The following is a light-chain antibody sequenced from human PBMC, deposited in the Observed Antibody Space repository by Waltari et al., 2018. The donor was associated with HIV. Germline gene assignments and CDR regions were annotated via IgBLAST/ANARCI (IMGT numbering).Light chain of an antibody. J-gene: IGLJ2*01. CDR2: RDN. Sequence: QSVLTQPPSASGTPGQRVTISCSGSSSNIGSNSVYWYQQLPGTAPKLLIYRDNQRLSGVPDRFSGSKSGTSASLAISGLRSDDEADYYCATWDDILSGVVFGGGTKVTVL. CDR1: SSNIGSNS. V-gene: IGLV1-47*01. CDR3: ATWDDILSGVV.